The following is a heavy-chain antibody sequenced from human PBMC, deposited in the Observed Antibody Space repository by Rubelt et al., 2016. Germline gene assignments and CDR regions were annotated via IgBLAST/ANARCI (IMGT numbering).Heavy chain of an antibody. J-gene: IGHJ4*02. V-gene: IGHV3-21*01. CDR1: GFTFSSYS. CDR3: AREGMTTLQFKALDY. D-gene: IGHD4-11*01. Sequence: EVQLVESGGGLVKPGGSLRLSCAASGFTFSSYSVNWVRQAPGKGLEWVSSISSSSSYIYYADSVKGRFTISRDNAKNSLYLQLNSLGAGDTAVYYWAREGMTTLQFKALDYWGQGTLVTVSS. CDR2: ISSSSSYI.